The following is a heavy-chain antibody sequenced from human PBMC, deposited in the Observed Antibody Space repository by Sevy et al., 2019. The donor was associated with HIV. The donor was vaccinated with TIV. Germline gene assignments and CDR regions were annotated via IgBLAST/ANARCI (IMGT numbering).Heavy chain of an antibody. CDR2: ISGSGRYT. CDR3: AKGFCSGGTCPRDYYYYGMDV. D-gene: IGHD2-15*01. Sequence: GGSLRLSCAASEFTFSSYAMSWLRQAPGKGLEWVSAISGSGRYTYYADSVEGRFTISRDNSKNTLYVQMNSLRAEDTAVYYCAKGFCSGGTCPRDYYYYGMDVWGQRTTVTVSS. CDR1: EFTFSSYA. J-gene: IGHJ6*02. V-gene: IGHV3-23*01.